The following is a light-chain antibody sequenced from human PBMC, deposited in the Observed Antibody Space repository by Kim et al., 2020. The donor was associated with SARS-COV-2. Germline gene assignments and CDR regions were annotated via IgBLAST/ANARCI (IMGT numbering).Light chain of an antibody. J-gene: IGKJ5*01. CDR2: DAP. CDR1: QDITNH. V-gene: IGKV1-33*01. Sequence: ASVGDSVPIPSQASQDITNHLKWYQQKPGKAPTRPIYDAPTAERGVPSRFSGSGSGTDVTFSISSLQPDDIATYVSQQYASLPSTVVQGTRRQIK. CDR3: QQYASLPST.